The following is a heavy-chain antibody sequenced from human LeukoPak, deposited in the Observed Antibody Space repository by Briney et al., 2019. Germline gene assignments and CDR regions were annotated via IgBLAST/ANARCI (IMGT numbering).Heavy chain of an antibody. V-gene: IGHV3-23*01. CDR2: LSGSGDST. J-gene: IGHJ4*02. CDR3: ATQKGTTVATD. D-gene: IGHD5-12*01. CDR1: GFTFSSYA. Sequence: GGSLRLSCAASGFTFSSYAMSWVRQAPGKGLEWLSALSGSGDSTYYADSVKGGFIITRDNSKNTLSLQMNTLRADDTSIYYCATQKGTTVATDWGQGTLVTVSS.